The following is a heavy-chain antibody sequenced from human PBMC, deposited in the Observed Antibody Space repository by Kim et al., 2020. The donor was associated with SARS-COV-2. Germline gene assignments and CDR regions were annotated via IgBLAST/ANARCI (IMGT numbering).Heavy chain of an antibody. Sequence: GGSLRLSCAASGFTFSSYAMHWVRQAPGKGLEWVAVISYDGSNKYYADSVKGRFTISRDNSKNTLYLQMNSLRAEDTAVYYCARDLYYYGSGSYSPIQHYYYYGMDVWGQGTTVTVSS. CDR3: ARDLYYYGSGSYSPIQHYYYYGMDV. J-gene: IGHJ6*02. CDR2: ISYDGSNK. V-gene: IGHV3-30*04. CDR1: GFTFSSYA. D-gene: IGHD3-10*01.